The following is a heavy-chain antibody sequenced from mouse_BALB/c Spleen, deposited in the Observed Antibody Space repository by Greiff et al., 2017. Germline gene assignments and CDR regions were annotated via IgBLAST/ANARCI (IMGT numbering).Heavy chain of an antibody. CDR2: INPYNGDT. Sequence: VQLKESGPELVKPGASVKISCKASGYSFTGYFMNWVMQSHGKSLEWIGRINPYNGDTYYNQKFKGKATLTLDKSSSTANMELRSLASEDSAVYYCAREGYGNYGAMDYWGQGTSVTVSS. V-gene: IGHV1-20*02. J-gene: IGHJ4*01. CDR3: AREGYGNYGAMDY. CDR1: GYSFTGYF. D-gene: IGHD2-1*01.